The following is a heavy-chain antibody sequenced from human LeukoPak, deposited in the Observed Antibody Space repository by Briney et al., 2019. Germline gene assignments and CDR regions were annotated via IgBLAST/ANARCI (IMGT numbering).Heavy chain of an antibody. Sequence: PGGSLRLSCVTSGFIFTNYAMTWVRQAPGKGLEWVSTTAPAGNTYYADSVKGRFTISRDNSKSTLYLQMNSLRDDDSAAYFCARVYLERLTAGYFDHWGQGTQVTVSP. V-gene: IGHV3-23*01. D-gene: IGHD2-8*01. CDR3: ARVYLERLTAGYFDH. CDR2: TAPAGNT. J-gene: IGHJ4*02. CDR1: GFIFTNYA.